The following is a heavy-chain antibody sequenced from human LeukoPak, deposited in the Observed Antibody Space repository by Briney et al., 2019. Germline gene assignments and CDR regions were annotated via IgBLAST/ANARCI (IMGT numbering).Heavy chain of an antibody. CDR3: ARAPRMVREDY. CDR1: GGSFSGYY. CDR2: INHSGST. Sequence: SETLSLTCAVYGGSFSGYYWSWIRQPPGKGLEWIGEINHSGSTNYNPSLKSRVTTSVDTSKNQFSLKLSSVTAADTAVYYCARAPRMVREDYWGQGTLVTVSS. J-gene: IGHJ4*02. D-gene: IGHD3-10*01. V-gene: IGHV4-34*01.